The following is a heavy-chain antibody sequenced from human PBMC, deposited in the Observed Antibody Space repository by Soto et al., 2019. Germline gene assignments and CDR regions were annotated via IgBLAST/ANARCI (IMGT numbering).Heavy chain of an antibody. V-gene: IGHV3-33*01. D-gene: IGHD6-19*01. CDR3: ARDQQWLVRFYFGF. Sequence: GGSLRLSCAASGFTFSSYGMHWVRQAPGKGLEWVAVIWYDGSNKYYADSVKGRFTISRDNSKNTLYLQMNSLRAEDTAVYYCARDQQWLVRFYFGFWGQGTLVTVSS. J-gene: IGHJ4*02. CDR2: IWYDGSNK. CDR1: GFTFSSYG.